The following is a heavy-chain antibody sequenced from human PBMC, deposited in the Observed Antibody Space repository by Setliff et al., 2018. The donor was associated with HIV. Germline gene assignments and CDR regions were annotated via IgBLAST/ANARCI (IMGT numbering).Heavy chain of an antibody. V-gene: IGHV1-46*01. J-gene: IGHJ4*02. CDR1: EYFFSYY. CDR3: ARALGISSDSNRFDY. CDR2: INPSGGTT. D-gene: IGHD3-22*01. Sequence: GASVKVSCKASEYFFSYYMHWLRQAPGQGLEWMGLINPSGGTTTYAEKFQGRVTMTRDTSTSTVYMELTGLRSEDTAVYYCARALGISSDSNRFDYWGQGTLVTVSS.